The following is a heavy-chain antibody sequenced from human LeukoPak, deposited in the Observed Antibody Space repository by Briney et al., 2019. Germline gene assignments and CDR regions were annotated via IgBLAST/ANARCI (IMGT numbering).Heavy chain of an antibody. V-gene: IGHV1-8*03. D-gene: IGHD3-22*01. J-gene: IGHJ6*03. CDR1: GYTFTSYD. Sequence: ASVKVSCKASGYTFTSYDINWVRQATGQGLEWVGWMNPNSGNTGYAQKFQGRVTITRNTAISTAYMELSSLRSEDTAVYYCARGKHGYYDSSGYYYYYMDVWGKGTTVTVSS. CDR2: MNPNSGNT. CDR3: ARGKHGYYDSSGYYYYYMDV.